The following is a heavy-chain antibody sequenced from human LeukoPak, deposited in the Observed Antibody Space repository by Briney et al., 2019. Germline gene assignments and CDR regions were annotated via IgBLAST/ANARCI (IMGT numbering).Heavy chain of an antibody. V-gene: IGHV4-34*01. CDR1: GGSFSGYY. Sequence: SETLSLTCAVYGGSFSGYYWSWIRQPPGKGLEWIGEINHSGSTNYNPSLKSRVTISVDTSKNQFSLKLSSVTAADTAVYYCARLRSSSFEFDYWGQGTLVTVSS. J-gene: IGHJ4*02. D-gene: IGHD6-6*01. CDR2: INHSGST. CDR3: ARLRSSSFEFDY.